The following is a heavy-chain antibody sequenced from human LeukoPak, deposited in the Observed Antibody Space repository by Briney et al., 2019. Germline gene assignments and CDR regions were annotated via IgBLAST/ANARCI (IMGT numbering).Heavy chain of an antibody. Sequence: GASVKVSCKVSGYTLTELSIHWVRQAPGKGLEWMGGFDPEDGETIYAQKFQGRVTMTEDTTTDTAYMELSSLRSEDTAVYYCATKAPGDWGAFDIWGQGTMVTVSS. CDR2: FDPEDGET. CDR1: GYTLTELS. J-gene: IGHJ3*02. V-gene: IGHV1-24*01. D-gene: IGHD7-27*01. CDR3: ATKAPGDWGAFDI.